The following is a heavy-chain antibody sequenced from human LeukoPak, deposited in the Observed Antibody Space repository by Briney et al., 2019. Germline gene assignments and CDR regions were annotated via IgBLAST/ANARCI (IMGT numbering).Heavy chain of an antibody. J-gene: IGHJ3*02. CDR1: GFTFSSYS. V-gene: IGHV3-48*01. CDR2: ISSSSSTI. D-gene: IGHD2-2*02. Sequence: PGGSLRLSCAASGFTFSSYSMNWVRQAPGKGLEWVSYISSSSSTIYYADSVKGRFTISRDNAKNSLYLQMNSLRAEDTAVYYCAREGNCSSTSCYTGAFDIWGQGTMVTVSS. CDR3: AREGNCSSTSCYTGAFDI.